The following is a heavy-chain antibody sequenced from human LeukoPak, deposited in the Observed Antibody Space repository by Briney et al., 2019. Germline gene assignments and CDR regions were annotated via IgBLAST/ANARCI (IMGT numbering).Heavy chain of an antibody. Sequence: SETLSLTCTVSGVSISSYYWSWIRQPPGKGLEWIGYIYYSGGTTYNPSPKSRVTISVDTSKNQFSLTLSSVTAADPAVYYCARELDDAFDIWGQGTMVTVSS. CDR3: ARELDDAFDI. D-gene: IGHD1-1*01. J-gene: IGHJ3*02. CDR1: GVSISSYY. V-gene: IGHV4-59*01. CDR2: IYYSGGT.